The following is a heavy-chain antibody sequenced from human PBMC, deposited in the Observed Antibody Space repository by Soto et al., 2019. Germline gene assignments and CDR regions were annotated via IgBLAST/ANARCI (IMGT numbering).Heavy chain of an antibody. D-gene: IGHD1-26*01. CDR2: INPSGGST. Sequence: ASVKVSCKASGYTFTSYYMHWVRQAPGQGLEWMGIINPSGGSTSYAQKFQGRVTMTRDASTSTVYMELSSLRSEDTAVYYCAIGEATPGAFDIWGQGTMVTVSS. CDR3: AIGEATPGAFDI. V-gene: IGHV1-46*01. CDR1: GYTFTSYY. J-gene: IGHJ3*02.